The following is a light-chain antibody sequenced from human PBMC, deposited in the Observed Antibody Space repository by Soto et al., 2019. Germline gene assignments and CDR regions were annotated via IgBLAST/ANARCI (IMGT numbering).Light chain of an antibody. CDR3: QQYNNWTTWT. CDR2: GAS. CDR1: QSVSSN. Sequence: EIVMTQSPATLSVSPGERATLSCRASQSVSSNLAWYQQKPGQAPRLLIYGASTRATGIPARFSGSGSGTEFTLTISSLQYEDFEVYYCQQYNNWTTWTFGQGTKVEIK. J-gene: IGKJ1*01. V-gene: IGKV3-15*01.